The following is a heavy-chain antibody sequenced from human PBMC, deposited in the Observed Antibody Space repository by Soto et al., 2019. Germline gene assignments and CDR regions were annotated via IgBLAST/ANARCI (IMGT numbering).Heavy chain of an antibody. CDR3: AKGYYGDFPGYWYYGMDV. CDR2: ISYDGSNK. D-gene: IGHD4-17*01. J-gene: IGHJ6*02. CDR1: GFTFSSYG. Sequence: QVQLVESGGGVVQPGRSLRLSCAASGFTFSSYGMHWVRQAPGKGLEWVAVISYDGSNKYYADSVKGRFTISRDNSKNTXXLQMNSLRAEDTAVYYCAKGYYGDFPGYWYYGMDVWGQGTTVTVSS. V-gene: IGHV3-30*18.